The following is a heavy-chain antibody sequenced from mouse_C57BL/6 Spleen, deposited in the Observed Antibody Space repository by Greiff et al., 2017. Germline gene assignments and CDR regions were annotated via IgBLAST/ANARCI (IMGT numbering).Heavy chain of an antibody. Sequence: QVQLQQPGAELVKPGASVKLSCKASGYTFTSYWMQWVNQRPGPGLEWIGEIDPSDSYNNSNQKFSGKATLTVDTSYITAYMQLSSLTSEASAVYYCARRGGGFAYWGQGTLVTVSA. CDR1: GYTFTSYW. CDR3: ARRGGGFAY. CDR2: IDPSDSYN. J-gene: IGHJ3*01. V-gene: IGHV1-50*01.